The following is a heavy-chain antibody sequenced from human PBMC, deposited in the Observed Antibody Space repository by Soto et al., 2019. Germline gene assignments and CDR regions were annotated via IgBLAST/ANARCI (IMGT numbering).Heavy chain of an antibody. V-gene: IGHV4-59*01. J-gene: IGHJ4*02. Sequence: SETLSLTCTVSGGSISRYYWSWIRQPPGKGLEWIGYIYYSGSTNYNPSLKSRVTISVDTSKNQFSLKLSSVTAADTAVYYCAREKTAMMAAYGTYDNWGQGTLVTVSS. CDR2: IYYSGST. CDR3: AREKTAMMAAYGTYDN. CDR1: GGSISRYY. D-gene: IGHD3-16*01.